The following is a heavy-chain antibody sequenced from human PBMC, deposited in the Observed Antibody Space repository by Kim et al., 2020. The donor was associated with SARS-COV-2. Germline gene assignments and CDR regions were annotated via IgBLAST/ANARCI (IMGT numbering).Heavy chain of an antibody. J-gene: IGHJ4*02. CDR1: GD. D-gene: IGHD1-1*01. Sequence: GGSLRLSCVASGDMSWVRQAPGKGLEWVSAISGSGASTYYADSVKGRFTVSRDNSKNTLYLQMNSLRAEDTAVYYCANLGTTGYWGQGTLVTVSS. CDR2: ISGSGAST. CDR3: ANLGTTGY. V-gene: IGHV3-23*01.